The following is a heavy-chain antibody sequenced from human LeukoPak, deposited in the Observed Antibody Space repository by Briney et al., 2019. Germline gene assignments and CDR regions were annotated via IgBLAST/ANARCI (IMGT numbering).Heavy chain of an antibody. Sequence: SGPTLVKPTQTLTLTCTLSGFSLSTNGVGVGWIRQPPGKALEWLALIYWDDDKRYSPSLKSRVTITKDTSKNQVVLTMTNMDPVDTATYYCAHRITAAGSHAFDIWGQGTMVTVSS. V-gene: IGHV2-5*02. D-gene: IGHD6-13*01. CDR1: GFSLSTNGVG. J-gene: IGHJ3*02. CDR3: AHRITAAGSHAFDI. CDR2: IYWDDDK.